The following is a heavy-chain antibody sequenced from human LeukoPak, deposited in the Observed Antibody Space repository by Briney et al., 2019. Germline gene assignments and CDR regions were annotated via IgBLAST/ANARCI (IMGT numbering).Heavy chain of an antibody. V-gene: IGHV3-48*03. D-gene: IGHD3-16*01. CDR1: GLPYRSYE. J-gene: IGHJ3*02. CDR3: ARGFYDYVWGSYVAFDI. Sequence: GGPLRLFCAPCGLPYRSYEMHWLRQAPGRGLEWVSYISSSGSSRCYEDSVTGRFTISRDNAKISLYLQMNSLRAEETAVYYCARGFYDYVWGSYVAFDIWGQGTMVTVSS. CDR2: ISSSGSSR.